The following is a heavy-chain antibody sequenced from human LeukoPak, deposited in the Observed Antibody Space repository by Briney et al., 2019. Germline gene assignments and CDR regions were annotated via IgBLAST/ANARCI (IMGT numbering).Heavy chain of an antibody. CDR2: VSASGATT. D-gene: IGHD3-10*01. V-gene: IGHV3-23*01. J-gene: IGHJ6*02. CDR1: GFTFSSYA. Sequence: GGSLRLSCSASGFTFSSYAMSWVRQPPGKGLEWVSAVSASGATTYYADSVQGRFTISRDNSKNTLYLQMNSLRAEDTAVYYCAKSPMVREDYYYYGMDVWGQGTTVTVSS. CDR3: AKSPMVREDYYYYGMDV.